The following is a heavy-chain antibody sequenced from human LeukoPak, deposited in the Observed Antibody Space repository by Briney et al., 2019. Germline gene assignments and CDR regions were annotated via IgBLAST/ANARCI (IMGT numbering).Heavy chain of an antibody. V-gene: IGHV3-23*01. CDR2: ISGSGGST. D-gene: IGHD1-26*01. CDR1: GFTFSSYA. CDR3: AKDEGGTPIAEYFQH. J-gene: IGHJ1*01. Sequence: PGGSLRLSCAASGFTFSSYAMSWVRQAPGKGLEWVSAISGSGGSTYYADSVKGRFTISRDNSKNTLYLQMNSLRAEGTAVYYCAKDEGGTPIAEYFQHWGQGTLVTVSS.